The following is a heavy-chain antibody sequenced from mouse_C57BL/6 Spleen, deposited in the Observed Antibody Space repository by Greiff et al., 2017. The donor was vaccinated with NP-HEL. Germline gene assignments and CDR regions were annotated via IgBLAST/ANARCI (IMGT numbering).Heavy chain of an antibody. J-gene: IGHJ3*01. V-gene: IGHV3-6*01. CDR3: ARDNPRFAY. CDR1: GYSITSGYY. Sequence: ESGPGLVKPSQSLSLTCSVTGYSITSGYYWNWIRQFPGNKLEWMGYISYDGSNNYNPSLKNRISITRDTSKNQFFLKLKSVTTEDTATYYCARDNPRFAYWGQGTLVTVSA. CDR2: ISYDGSN.